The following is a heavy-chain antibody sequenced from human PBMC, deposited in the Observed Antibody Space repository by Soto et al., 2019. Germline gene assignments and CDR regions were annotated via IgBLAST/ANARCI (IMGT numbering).Heavy chain of an antibody. CDR3: ARHTDDILTGNEALDI. V-gene: IGHV4-59*08. J-gene: IGHJ3*02. D-gene: IGHD3-9*01. CDR2: VYYSGTT. Sequence: SETLSLTCTVSGGSINNYYWSWIRQSPGKGLEWIGYVYYSGTTNYNPTLKSRITILVDTSENQFSLKLTSVTAADTAVYYCARHTDDILTGNEALDIWGQGTAVTVS. CDR1: GGSINNYY.